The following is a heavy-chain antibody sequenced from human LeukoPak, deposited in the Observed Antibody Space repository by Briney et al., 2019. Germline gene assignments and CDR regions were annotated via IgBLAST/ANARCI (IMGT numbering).Heavy chain of an antibody. CDR1: GGTFSSYA. CDR2: IIPTFGTA. Sequence: SVKVSCKASGGTFSSYAISWVRQAPGQGLEWMGGIIPTFGTANYAQKFQGRVTITADESTSTAYMELSSLRSEDTAVYYCARVLRIQLWSRDNWYFDLWGRGTLVTVSS. CDR3: ARVLRIQLWSRDNWYFDL. J-gene: IGHJ2*01. D-gene: IGHD5-18*01. V-gene: IGHV1-69*13.